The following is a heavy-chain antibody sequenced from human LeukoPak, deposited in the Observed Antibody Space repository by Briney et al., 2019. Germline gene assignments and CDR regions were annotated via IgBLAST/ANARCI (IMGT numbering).Heavy chain of an antibody. Sequence: GGSLRLSCAASGFTFSSYAMSWVRQAPGKGLEWVSAISGSGGSTYYADSVKGRFTISRDNPKNTLYLQMNSLRAEDTAVYYCAKQTWYNWNWGAFDIWGQGTMVTVSS. CDR3: AKQTWYNWNWGAFDI. CDR1: GFTFSSYA. D-gene: IGHD1-7*01. CDR2: ISGSGGST. V-gene: IGHV3-23*01. J-gene: IGHJ3*02.